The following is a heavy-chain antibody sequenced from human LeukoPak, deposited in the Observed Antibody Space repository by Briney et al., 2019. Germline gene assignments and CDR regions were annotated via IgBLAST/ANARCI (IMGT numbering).Heavy chain of an antibody. CDR3: ARDDFWSGVGYFDL. Sequence: SETLSPTCTVSGGSISSYYWSWIRQPAGKGLEWIGRIYTSGSTNYNPSLKSRVTMSVDTSKNQFSLKLSSVTAADTAVYYCARDDFWSGVGYFDLWGRGTLVTVSS. V-gene: IGHV4-4*07. D-gene: IGHD3-3*01. J-gene: IGHJ2*01. CDR2: IYTSGST. CDR1: GGSISSYY.